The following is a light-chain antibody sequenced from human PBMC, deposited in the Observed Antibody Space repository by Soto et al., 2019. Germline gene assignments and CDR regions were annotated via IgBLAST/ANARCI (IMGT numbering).Light chain of an antibody. CDR2: EAS. Sequence: DTQMTQSPSTLSASVGDRVTITCRARQSIRSALAWYQQKPGKAPKLLIFEASSLQIGVPSRFSGSGSETEFTLTIISLQPDDFATYYCQQYNYLWTFGQGNKVDIK. CDR1: QSIRSA. J-gene: IGKJ1*01. V-gene: IGKV1-5*03. CDR3: QQYNYLWT.